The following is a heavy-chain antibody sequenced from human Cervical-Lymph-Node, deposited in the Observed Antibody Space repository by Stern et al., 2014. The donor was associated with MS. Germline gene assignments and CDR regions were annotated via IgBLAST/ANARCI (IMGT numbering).Heavy chain of an antibody. V-gene: IGHV1-18*01. CDR1: GYTFTSFG. CDR3: ARDGTSSWPHYFDY. J-gene: IGHJ4*02. D-gene: IGHD6-13*01. Sequence: VQLVESGAAVAKPGASVKVSCKASGYTFTSFGLSWVRQAPGQGLEWMGWISGYDGHTNYAEKVQARVTMTTDTSTSTAYLELRSLRSDDTALYYCARDGTSSWPHYFDYWGKGTLVTVSS. CDR2: ISGYDGHT.